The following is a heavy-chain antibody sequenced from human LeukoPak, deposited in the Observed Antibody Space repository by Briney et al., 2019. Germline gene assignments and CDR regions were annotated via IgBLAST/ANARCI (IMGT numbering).Heavy chain of an antibody. CDR2: ISSSSSYI. V-gene: IGHV3-21*01. CDR3: ARDISPPPYFDY. Sequence: GGSLRLSCAASGFTFSSYSMHWVRQAPGKGLEWVSSISSSSSYIYYADSVKGRFPISRDNAKNSLYLQMNSLRAEDTAVYYCARDISPPPYFDYWGQGTLVTVSS. CDR1: GFTFSSYS. J-gene: IGHJ4*02.